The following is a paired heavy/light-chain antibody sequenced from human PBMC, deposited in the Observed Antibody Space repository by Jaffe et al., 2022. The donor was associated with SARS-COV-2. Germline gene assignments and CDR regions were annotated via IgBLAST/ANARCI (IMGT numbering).Light chain of an antibody. CDR1: LSNIGSGYD. Sequence: QSVLTQPPSVSGAPGQRVTISCTGSLSNIGSGYDVHWYQQLPGTAPKLLIYGNNNRPSGVPDRFSGSKSGSSASLAITELQAEDEADYYCHSYDSDLSGGVFGGGTKLTVL. CDR3: HSYDSDLSGGV. V-gene: IGLV1-40*01. J-gene: IGLJ2*01. CDR2: GNN.
Heavy chain of an antibody. J-gene: IGHJ5*02. Sequence: QVLLQQWGAGSLRPSETLSLTCAVYGGPFRGHYWNWIRQPPGKGLEWIGEINHRGSANYNPFLKSRVTISVDTSKNQIFLKVRSVTAADTAMYYCARATTMLATPGTTYYNWFDPWGQGTLVTVSS. CDR3: ARATTMLATPGTTYYNWFDP. V-gene: IGHV4-34*02. D-gene: IGHD6-13*01. CDR2: INHRGSA. CDR1: GGPFRGHY.